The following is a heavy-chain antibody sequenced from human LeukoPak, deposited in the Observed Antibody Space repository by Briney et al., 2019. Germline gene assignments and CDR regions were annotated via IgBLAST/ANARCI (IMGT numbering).Heavy chain of an antibody. D-gene: IGHD6-13*01. J-gene: IGHJ4*02. CDR2: ISSNSAYL. V-gene: IGHV3-21*01. CDR3: ARGSASNFDY. CDR1: GFTFRSYT. Sequence: GGSLRLSCAASGFTFRSYTMNWVRQAPGRGLEWVSSISSNSAYLYYADSLRGRFTISRDNAKNSLSLQMNSLRAADTAVYYCARGSASNFDYWGQGTLVTVSS.